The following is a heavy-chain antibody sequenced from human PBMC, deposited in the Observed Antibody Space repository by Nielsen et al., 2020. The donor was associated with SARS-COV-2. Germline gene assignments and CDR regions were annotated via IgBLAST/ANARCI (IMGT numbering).Heavy chain of an antibody. D-gene: IGHD4-23*01. V-gene: IGHV4-34*01. J-gene: IGHJ4*02. CDR3: ARFTTVVTQGFDY. Sequence: SETLFLTCTVYGGSFSGYYYSWIRQPPGKGLEWIGEINQSGSTNYNPSLKSRVTISVDTSKNQFSLKMNSVTAADTAVYYCARFTTVVTQGFDYWGQGTQVTVSS. CDR2: INQSGST. CDR1: GGSFSGYY.